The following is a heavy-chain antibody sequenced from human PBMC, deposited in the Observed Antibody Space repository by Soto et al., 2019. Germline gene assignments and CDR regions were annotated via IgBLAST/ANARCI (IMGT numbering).Heavy chain of an antibody. D-gene: IGHD1-26*01. V-gene: IGHV4-31*03. CDR1: GGSVSGGGYS. J-gene: IGHJ4*02. Sequence: QVQLQESGPGLVKPSQTLSLTCSVSGGSVSGGGYSWSWIRQLPGKCLEWIGYIYHTGNAFYNPSLKSRVTILFYTSKSQFSLKLTSVTAADPAMDYCAGSPARSMLDYWGQGTLVTVSS. CDR2: IYHTGNA. CDR3: AGSPARSMLDY.